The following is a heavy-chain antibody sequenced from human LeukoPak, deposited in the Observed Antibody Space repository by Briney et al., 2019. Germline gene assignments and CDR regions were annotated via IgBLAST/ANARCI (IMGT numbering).Heavy chain of an antibody. CDR2: INYSGNT. V-gene: IGHV4-34*01. CDR3: ARETRDYYVSGNYYFDY. CDR1: GGSFSGYY. Sequence: PSETLSLTCAVYGGSFSGYYWSWIRQPPGKGLEWIGEINYSGNTNYNPSLKSRVTISLDTSKNQFSLKLSSVTAADTAVYYCARETRDYYVSGNYYFDYWGQGTLVTVSS. D-gene: IGHD3-10*01. J-gene: IGHJ4*02.